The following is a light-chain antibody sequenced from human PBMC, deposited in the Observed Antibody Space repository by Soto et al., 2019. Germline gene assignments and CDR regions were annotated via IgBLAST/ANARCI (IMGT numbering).Light chain of an antibody. CDR3: CANAGSYSWV. CDR1: SSDVGAYNH. Sequence: QSALPQPRSVSGSPGQSVTISCTGTSSDVGAYNHVSWYQQHPSKVPKLIINEVSERPSGVPDRFSGSKSGNPASLTISGRQAEDEAEYYCCANAGSYSWVFGGGPKLTVL. CDR2: EVS. J-gene: IGLJ3*02. V-gene: IGLV2-11*01.